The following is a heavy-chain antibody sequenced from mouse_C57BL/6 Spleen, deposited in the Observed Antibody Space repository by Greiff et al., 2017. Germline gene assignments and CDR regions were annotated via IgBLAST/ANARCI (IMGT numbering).Heavy chain of an antibody. J-gene: IGHJ2*01. V-gene: IGHV5-4*01. D-gene: IGHD4-1*02. CDR3: ARDWDSTGTLDY. CDR1: GFTFSSYA. Sequence: DVKLVESGGGLVKPGGSLKLSCAASGFTFSSYAMSWVRQTPEKRLEWVATISDGGSYTYYPDNVKGRFTISRDNAKNNLYLQMSHLKSEDTAMYYCARDWDSTGTLDYRGQGTTLTVST. CDR2: ISDGGSYT.